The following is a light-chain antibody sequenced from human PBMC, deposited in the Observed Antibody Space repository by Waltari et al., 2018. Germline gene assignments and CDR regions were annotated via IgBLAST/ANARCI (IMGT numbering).Light chain of an antibody. CDR2: GNS. CDR1: ASNIGAGYD. J-gene: IGLJ2*01. CDR3: QSYDSSLSGVV. V-gene: IGLV1-40*01. Sequence: QSVLTQPPSVSGAPGQRVPIPCPGSASNIGAGYDLHWYQQLPGTAPKLLIYGNSNRPSGVPDRFSGSKSGTSASLAITGLQAEDEADYYCQSYDSSLSGVVFGGGTKLTVL.